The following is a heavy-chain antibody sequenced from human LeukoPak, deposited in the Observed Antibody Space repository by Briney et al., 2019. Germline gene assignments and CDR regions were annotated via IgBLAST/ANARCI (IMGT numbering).Heavy chain of an antibody. D-gene: IGHD3-22*01. Sequence: SETLSLTCTVSGGSISSGGYYWSWIRQHPGTGLEWIGYIYYSGSTYYNPSLKSRVTISVDTSKNQFSLKLSSVTAADTAVYYCAREGRYYYDSSGPGDAFDIWGQGAMVTVSS. CDR3: AREGRYYYDSSGPGDAFDI. CDR2: IYYSGST. CDR1: GGSISSGGYY. J-gene: IGHJ3*02. V-gene: IGHV4-31*03.